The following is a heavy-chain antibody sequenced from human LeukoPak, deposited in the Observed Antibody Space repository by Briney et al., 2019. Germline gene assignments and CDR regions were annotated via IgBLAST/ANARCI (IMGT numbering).Heavy chain of an antibody. V-gene: IGHV1-69*05. CDR2: FIPIFGTA. CDR3: ARDRRYSGYDSFDY. J-gene: IGHJ4*02. D-gene: IGHD5-12*01. Sequence: SVKVSCKASGGTFSSYAISWVRQAPGQGLEWMGRFIPIFGTANYAQKFQGRVTITTDESTSTSYMELSSLRSEDTAVYYCARDRRYSGYDSFDYWGQGTLVTVSS. CDR1: GGTFSSYA.